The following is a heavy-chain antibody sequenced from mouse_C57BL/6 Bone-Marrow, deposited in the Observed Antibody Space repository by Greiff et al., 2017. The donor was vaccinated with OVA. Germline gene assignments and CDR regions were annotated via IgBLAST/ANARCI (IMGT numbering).Heavy chain of an antibody. CDR3: ARGDGSSQFAY. CDR2: INPGSGGT. V-gene: IGHV1-54*01. D-gene: IGHD1-1*01. CDR1: GYAFTNYL. Sequence: VQLQQSGAELVRPGTSVKVSCKASGYAFTNYLIEWVKQRPGQGLEWIGVINPGSGGTNYNEKFKGKATLTADKSSSTAYMQLSSLTSEDSAVYFCARGDGSSQFAYWGQGTLVTVSA. J-gene: IGHJ3*01.